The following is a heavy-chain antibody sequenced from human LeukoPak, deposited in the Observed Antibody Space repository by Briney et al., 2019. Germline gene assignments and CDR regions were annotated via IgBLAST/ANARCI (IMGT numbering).Heavy chain of an antibody. CDR1: GGSVSSASYY. J-gene: IGHJ4*02. Sequence: PSETLSLTCTVSGGSVSSASYYWSWIRQPPGKGLEWIGYMYYSGSTNYNPSLKSRFTISVDTSKNQFSLKLSSVTAADTAVYYCARASLYSSNWYYFDYWGQGTLVTVSS. CDR2: MYYSGST. D-gene: IGHD6-13*01. V-gene: IGHV4-61*01. CDR3: ARASLYSSNWYYFDY.